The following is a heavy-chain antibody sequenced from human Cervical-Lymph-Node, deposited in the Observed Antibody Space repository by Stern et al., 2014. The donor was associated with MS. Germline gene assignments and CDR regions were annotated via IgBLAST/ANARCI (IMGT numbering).Heavy chain of an antibody. CDR2: VSGSAGTT. CDR1: GFTFSDHG. J-gene: IGHJ4*02. D-gene: IGHD5-24*01. CDR3: AKLPTRDGYNYADY. V-gene: IGHV3-23*04. Sequence: EMQLVESGGGLVQPGGSLRLSCAASGFTFSDHGMTWIRQAPGKGLQWVSLVSGSAGTTYYADSVKGRFTISRDNSKNTLYLQMNSLRAEDTAVYYCAKLPTRDGYNYADYWGQGTLVTVSS.